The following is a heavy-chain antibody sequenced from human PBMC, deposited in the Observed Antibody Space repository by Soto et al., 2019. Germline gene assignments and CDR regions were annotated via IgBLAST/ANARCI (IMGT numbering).Heavy chain of an antibody. CDR1: GFTFRNHG. CDR2: ISYDGSNE. J-gene: IGHJ4*02. Sequence: QVQLVESGGGVVQPGRSLRLSCAVSGFTFRNHGMHWVRQAPGKGLEWVAGISYDGSNEDYADSVKGRFTISRDNSKNTLYLQMNSLRGEDPAVYYCAKGLSVIQPWLMDAYWGQGTLVTVSS. CDR3: AKGLSVIQPWLMDAY. V-gene: IGHV3-30*18. D-gene: IGHD5-18*01.